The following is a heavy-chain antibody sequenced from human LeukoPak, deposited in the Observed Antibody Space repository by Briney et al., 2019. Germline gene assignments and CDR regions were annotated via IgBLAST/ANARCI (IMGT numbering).Heavy chain of an antibody. CDR3: GRDWKRLGVDY. V-gene: IGHV3-74*01. CDR2: IESDGSST. D-gene: IGHD1-26*01. Sequence: GGSLRLSCVASGLTFSSFWMYWVRQAPGKGLVWVSGIESDGSSTTYADSVKGRFTIARDNAKNTLNLRMNSLRAEDTAVYYCGRDWKRLGVDYWGQGTLVTVSS. J-gene: IGHJ4*02. CDR1: GLTFSSFW.